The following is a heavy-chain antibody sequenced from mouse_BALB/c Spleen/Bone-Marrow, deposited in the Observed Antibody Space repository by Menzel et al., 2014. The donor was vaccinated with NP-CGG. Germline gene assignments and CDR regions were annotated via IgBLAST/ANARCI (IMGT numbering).Heavy chain of an antibody. CDR3: AREVPAPWYAMDY. V-gene: IGHV1-67*01. J-gene: IGHJ4*01. CDR1: GYTFTDYA. D-gene: IGHD2-14*01. CDR2: ISTYNGNT. Sequence: QVQLKESEPEVVRPGVSVKISCKGSGYTFTDYAMHWVKQSHAKSLEWIGVISTYNGNTNYNQKFKGKATMTVDKSSSTAYMELARLTSEDSSIYYCAREVPAPWYAMDYWGQGTSVTVSS.